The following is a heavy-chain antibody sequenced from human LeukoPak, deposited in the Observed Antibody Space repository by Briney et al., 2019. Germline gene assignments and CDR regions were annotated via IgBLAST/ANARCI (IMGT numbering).Heavy chain of an antibody. CDR2: ISSSSSYI. Sequence: GGSLRLSCAASGFTFSSYSMNWVHQAPGKGLEWVSSISSSSSYIYYADSVKGRFTISRDNAKNSLYLQMNRLRAEDTAVYYCARAYSSSSDNWFDPWGQGTLVTVSS. J-gene: IGHJ5*02. D-gene: IGHD6-6*01. CDR3: ARAYSSSSDNWFDP. CDR1: GFTFSSYS. V-gene: IGHV3-21*01.